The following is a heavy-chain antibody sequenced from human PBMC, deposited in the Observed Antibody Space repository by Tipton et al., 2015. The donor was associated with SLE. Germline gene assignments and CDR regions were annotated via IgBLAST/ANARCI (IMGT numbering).Heavy chain of an antibody. J-gene: IGHJ5*02. Sequence: LSLTCAAFGFSFRSYAMQWVRQAPGKGLEWVSFIRFDGTIKDYADFAKGRFIISRDNSKNMLYLQMNSLRVEDTAVYFCVRDFQDGWFDPWGQGTLVIVSP. CDR1: GFSFRSYA. CDR3: VRDFQDGWFDP. CDR2: IRFDGTIK. V-gene: IGHV3-30*02.